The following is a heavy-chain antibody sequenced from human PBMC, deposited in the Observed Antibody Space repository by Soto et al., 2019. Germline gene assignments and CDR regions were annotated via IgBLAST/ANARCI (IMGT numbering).Heavy chain of an antibody. V-gene: IGHV3-64*01. CDR1: GFTFSNYE. Sequence: PGGSVRLSCAASGFTFSNYEMHWVRQAPGKGLEYVSGISNNGAHTDYAKSVKGRFTISRDNSENTLYLQMNSLRAEDTAVYYCAKEGGSYYRFYYMDVWGKGTTVTVSS. J-gene: IGHJ6*03. CDR3: AKEGGSYYRFYYMDV. D-gene: IGHD3-10*01. CDR2: ISNNGAHT.